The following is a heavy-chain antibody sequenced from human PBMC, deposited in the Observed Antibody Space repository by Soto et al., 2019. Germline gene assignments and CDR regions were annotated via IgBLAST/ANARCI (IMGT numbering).Heavy chain of an antibody. V-gene: IGHV3-30-3*01. CDR1: GFTFSTHD. D-gene: IGHD1-26*01. J-gene: IGHJ4*01. CDR2: LSYDGSNK. Sequence: GGSLRLSCAASGFTFSTHDMHWVRQAPGKGLEWVALLSYDGSNKYYADSVERRFTISRDTSKNTLLLHMNSLRPEDTAVYFCARDPAGATPLDYWGQGTLVTVSS. CDR3: ARDPAGATPLDY.